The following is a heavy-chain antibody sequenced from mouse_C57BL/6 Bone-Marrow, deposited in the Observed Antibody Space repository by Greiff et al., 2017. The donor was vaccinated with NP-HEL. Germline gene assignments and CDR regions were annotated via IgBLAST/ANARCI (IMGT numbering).Heavy chain of an antibody. CDR1: GYAFSSSW. J-gene: IGHJ2*01. Sequence: QVQLKQSGPELVKPGASVKISCKASGYAFSSSWMNWVKQRPGKGLEWIGRIYPGDGDTNYNGKFKGKATLTADKSSSTAYMQLSSLTSEDSAVYFCARPQYYGSSPLGYWGQGTTLTVSS. CDR2: IYPGDGDT. V-gene: IGHV1-82*01. CDR3: ARPQYYGSSPLGY. D-gene: IGHD1-1*01.